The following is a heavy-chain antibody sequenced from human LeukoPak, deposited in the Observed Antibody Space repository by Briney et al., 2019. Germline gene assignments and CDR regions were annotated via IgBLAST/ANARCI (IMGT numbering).Heavy chain of an antibody. Sequence: KPSESLSLTCTVSGGSISSSSYYWGWIRQPPGKGLEWIWRIYYSGSTYYNPSLKSRVTISVDTSKNQFSLKLSSVTAADTAVYYCARQVTGFGELSDYFDYWGQGTLVTVSS. CDR3: ARQVTGFGELSDYFDY. J-gene: IGHJ4*02. D-gene: IGHD3-10*01. CDR2: IYYSGST. CDR1: GGSISSSSYY. V-gene: IGHV4-39*01.